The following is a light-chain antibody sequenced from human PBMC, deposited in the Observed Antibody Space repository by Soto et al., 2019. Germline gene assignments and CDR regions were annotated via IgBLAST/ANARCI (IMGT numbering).Light chain of an antibody. Sequence: QSVLTQPASVSGSPGQSISISCTGTSSDVGGYKYVSWYQQHPGKAPKLMIYDVSSRPSGASNRFSGSKSGNTASLTISGLQAEDEADYYCSSYTNISLYVFGTGTKVTVL. CDR3: SSYTNISLYV. J-gene: IGLJ1*01. V-gene: IGLV2-14*01. CDR1: SSDVGGYKY. CDR2: DVS.